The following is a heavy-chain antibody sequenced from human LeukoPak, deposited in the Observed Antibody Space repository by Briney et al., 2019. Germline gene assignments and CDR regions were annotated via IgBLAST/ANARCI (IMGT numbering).Heavy chain of an antibody. CDR1: GGSFSGYY. CDR2: INHSGST. CDR3: ARGRIRIAATGFDY. V-gene: IGHV4-34*01. D-gene: IGHD6-13*01. Sequence: SETLSLTCAVYGGSFSGYYWSWIRQPPGKGLEWIGEINHSGSTNYNPSLKSRVTISVDTSKNQFSLKLSSVTAADTAVYYCARGRIRIAATGFDYWGQGTLVTVSS. J-gene: IGHJ4*02.